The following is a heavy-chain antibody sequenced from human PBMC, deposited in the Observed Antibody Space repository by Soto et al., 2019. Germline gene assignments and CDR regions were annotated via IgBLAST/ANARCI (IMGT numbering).Heavy chain of an antibody. CDR1: GGSISSGDYY. CDR2: IYYSGST. Sequence: TLSLTCTVSGGSISSGDYYWSWIRQPPGKGLEWIGYIYYSGSTYYNPSLKSRVTISVDTSKNQFSLKLSSVTAADTAVYYCARADTAMVDFDYWGQGTLVTVSS. CDR3: ARADTAMVDFDY. V-gene: IGHV4-30-4*01. J-gene: IGHJ4*01. D-gene: IGHD5-18*01.